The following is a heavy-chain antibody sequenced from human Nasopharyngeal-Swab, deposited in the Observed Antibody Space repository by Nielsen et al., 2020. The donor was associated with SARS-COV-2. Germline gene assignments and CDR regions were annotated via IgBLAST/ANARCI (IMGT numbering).Heavy chain of an antibody. J-gene: IGHJ6*03. CDR1: GFTFSSYS. CDR2: ISSSSSYI. CDR3: ARARRGVDYYMDV. Sequence: GGSLRLSCAASGFTFSSYSMNWVRQAPGKGLEWVSSISSSSSYIYYADPVMGRFTISRDNAKNSLYLQMNSLRAEDTAVYYCARARRGVDYYMDVWGKGTTVTVSS. V-gene: IGHV3-21*01. D-gene: IGHD3-10*01.